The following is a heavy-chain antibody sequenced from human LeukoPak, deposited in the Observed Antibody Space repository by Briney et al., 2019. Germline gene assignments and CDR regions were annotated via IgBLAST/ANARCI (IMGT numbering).Heavy chain of an antibody. V-gene: IGHV3-7*04. Sequence: PGGSLRLSCAASGFTLSAYWMSWLHQAPGKGLEWVGDIRHDGSNVYNVDLVRGRFTISRDNAKNSLFLQMNSLKDEDTAVYYCARDGSGSDFSLDHWGQGTLVTVSS. CDR2: IRHDGSNV. CDR1: GFTLSAYW. CDR3: ARDGSGSDFSLDH. J-gene: IGHJ4*02. D-gene: IGHD3-10*01.